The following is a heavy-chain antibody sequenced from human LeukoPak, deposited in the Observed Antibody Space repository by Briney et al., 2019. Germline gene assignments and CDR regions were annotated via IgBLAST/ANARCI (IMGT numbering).Heavy chain of an antibody. Sequence: GGSLRLSCAASGFTLSSYSMNWVRQAPGKGLEWISYIDSDTYGNTIYYPHTAKGRFTISRDNSKNTLYLQMNSLRAEDTAVYYCAKDPQLELLHGTLGFDYWGQGTLVTVSS. V-gene: IGHV3-48*01. CDR3: AKDPQLELLHGTLGFDY. CDR2: IDSDTYGNTI. CDR1: GFTLSSYS. J-gene: IGHJ4*02. D-gene: IGHD1-1*01.